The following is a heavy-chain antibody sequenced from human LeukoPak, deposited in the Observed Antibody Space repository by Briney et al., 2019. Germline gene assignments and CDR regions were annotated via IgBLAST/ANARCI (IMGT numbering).Heavy chain of an antibody. D-gene: IGHD3-22*01. CDR3: ARYQYANYDTLDY. J-gene: IGHJ4*02. V-gene: IGHV1-18*01. CDR1: GYSFTSNV. Sequence: ASVKVSCKASGYSFTSNVISWVRQAPGQGLEWMGWISTYNGNTNYAQKFQGRVTMTTDTSTNTAYMELRSLRSDDTAVYYCARYQYANYDTLDYWGQGTLVTVSS. CDR2: ISTYNGNT.